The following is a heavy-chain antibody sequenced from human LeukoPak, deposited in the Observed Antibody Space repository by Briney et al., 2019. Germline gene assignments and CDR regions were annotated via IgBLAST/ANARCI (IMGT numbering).Heavy chain of an antibody. J-gene: IGHJ5*02. V-gene: IGHV1-69*08. Sequence: SVKVSCKASGGTLNTHIFTWVRQAPGQGLEWMGRITPIIDSTKYAQKFQGRVTITADKSTSTVYMELSGLRSEDTAVYYCARVNLRGSQYNWFDPWGQGTLVTVSS. D-gene: IGHD1-26*01. CDR3: ARVNLRGSQYNWFDP. CDR2: ITPIIDST. CDR1: GGTLNTHI.